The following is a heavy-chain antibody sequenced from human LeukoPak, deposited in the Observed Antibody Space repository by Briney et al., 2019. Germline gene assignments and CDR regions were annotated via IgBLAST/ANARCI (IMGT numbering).Heavy chain of an antibody. V-gene: IGHV1-46*01. CDR3: ARSGIPPRPADWFDP. Sequence: ASVKVSCKASGYTFTSYYMHWVRQAPGQGLEWMGIINPSGGSTSYAQKFQGRATMTRDTSTSTVYMELSSLRSEDTAVYYCARSGIPPRPADWFDPWGQGTLVTVSS. J-gene: IGHJ5*02. CDR2: INPSGGST. D-gene: IGHD2-2*02. CDR1: GYTFTSYY.